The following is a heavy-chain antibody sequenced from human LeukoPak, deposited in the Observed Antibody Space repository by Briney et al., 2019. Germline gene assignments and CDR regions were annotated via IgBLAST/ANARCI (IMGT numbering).Heavy chain of an antibody. J-gene: IGHJ4*02. Sequence: GGSLRLSCVASGFNFSTSDMNWVRQAPGKGLDWVAYITTRGTTTYYADSVKGRFTLSRDNAKNSLYLQMNTLRAEDTAVYHCARLGGNLSRWGQGTLVTVSS. CDR2: ITTRGTTT. CDR1: GFNFSTSD. D-gene: IGHD1-26*01. V-gene: IGHV3-48*03. CDR3: ARLGGNLSR.